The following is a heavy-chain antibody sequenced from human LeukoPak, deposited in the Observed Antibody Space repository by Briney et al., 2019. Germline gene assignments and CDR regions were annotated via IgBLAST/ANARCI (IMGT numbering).Heavy chain of an antibody. CDR1: GGSISSGDYS. CDR2: IYCSGST. V-gene: IGHV4-30-4*01. Sequence: PSQTLSLTCTVSGGSISSGDYSWSWIRQPPGKGLEWIGYIYCSGSTYYNPSLKSRVTISVDTSKNQFSLKLSSVTAADTAVYYCAREGYCSGGSCDYGMDAWGQGTTVTVSS. J-gene: IGHJ6*02. D-gene: IGHD2-15*01. CDR3: AREGYCSGGSCDYGMDA.